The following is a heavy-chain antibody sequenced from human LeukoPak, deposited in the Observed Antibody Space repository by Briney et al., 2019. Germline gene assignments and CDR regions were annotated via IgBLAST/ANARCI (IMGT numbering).Heavy chain of an antibody. J-gene: IGHJ4*02. CDR1: GLTFSSYA. V-gene: IGHV3-23*01. Sequence: GGSLRLSCAASGLTFSSYAMSWVRQAPGKGLEWVSAISGSGGSTYYADSVKGRFTISRDNSKNTLYLQMNSLRAEDTAVYYCAKVGSYSYGYFDYWGQGTLVTVSS. D-gene: IGHD5-18*01. CDR2: ISGSGGST. CDR3: AKVGSYSYGYFDY.